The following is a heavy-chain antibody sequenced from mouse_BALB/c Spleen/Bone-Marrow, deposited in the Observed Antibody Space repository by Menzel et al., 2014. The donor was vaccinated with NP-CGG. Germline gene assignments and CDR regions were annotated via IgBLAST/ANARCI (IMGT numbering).Heavy chain of an antibody. CDR2: IWSDGST. CDR3: ARSGTDYAMDY. J-gene: IGHJ4*01. CDR1: GFSLTSYG. Sequence: VQLQQSGPDLVAPSQSLSLTCTVSGFSLTSYGLHWVRQPPGKGLEWLGVIWSDGSTTYNSALKSRLSISKDNSKRQVLLKMNSLQTDDTAMYYCARSGTDYAMDYWGQGTSLTVSS. D-gene: IGHD4-1*01. V-gene: IGHV2-6-2*01.